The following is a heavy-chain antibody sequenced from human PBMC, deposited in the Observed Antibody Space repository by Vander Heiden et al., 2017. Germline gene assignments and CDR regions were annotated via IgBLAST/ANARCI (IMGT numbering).Heavy chain of an antibody. CDR2: IYWDDDK. D-gene: IGHD3-22*01. J-gene: IGHJ5*02. Sequence: QITLKESGPTLVKPTQTLTLTCTFSGFSLSTSGVGVGWIRQPPGKALEWLALIYWDDDKRYSPSLKSRLTITKDTSKNQVVLTMTNMDPVDTATYYCARGITYYYDRSGYLIWFDPWGQGTLVTVSS. CDR1: GFSLSTSGVG. V-gene: IGHV2-5*02. CDR3: ARGITYYYDRSGYLIWFDP.